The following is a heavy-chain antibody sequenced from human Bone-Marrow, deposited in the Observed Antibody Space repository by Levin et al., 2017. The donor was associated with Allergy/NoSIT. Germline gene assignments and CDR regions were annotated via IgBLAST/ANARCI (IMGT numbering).Heavy chain of an antibody. Sequence: ESLKISCTVSGGSISSYYWSWIRQPPGKGLEWIGYIYYSGSTNYNPSLKSRVTISVDTSKNQFSLKLSSVTAADTAVYYCARDIPDYGDDTVGGYWGQGTLVTVSS. V-gene: IGHV4-59*01. D-gene: IGHD4-17*01. CDR3: ARDIPDYGDDTVGGY. CDR2: IYYSGST. CDR1: GGSISSYY. J-gene: IGHJ4*02.